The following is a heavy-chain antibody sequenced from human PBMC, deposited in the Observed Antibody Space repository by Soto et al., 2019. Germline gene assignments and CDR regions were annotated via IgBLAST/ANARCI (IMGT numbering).Heavy chain of an antibody. Sequence: EVQLLESGGALVQPGGSLRLSCAASGFTFSSFAMYWVRQAPGKGLQWLSIISTSGGLTYYFNSVKGRFTISRDNSKNTLYLQMKRLGADVTTVYFCAKDAPWLGRKLDYWCQGTQVTVSS. CDR3: AKDAPWLGRKLDY. V-gene: IGHV3-23*01. J-gene: IGHJ4*02. CDR2: ISTSGGLT. CDR1: GFTFSSFA. D-gene: IGHD3-22*01.